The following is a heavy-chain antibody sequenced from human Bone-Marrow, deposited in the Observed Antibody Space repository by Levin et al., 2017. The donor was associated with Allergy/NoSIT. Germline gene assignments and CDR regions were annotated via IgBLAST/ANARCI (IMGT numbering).Heavy chain of an antibody. CDR1: GFIFDDYA. J-gene: IGHJ4*02. D-gene: IGHD3-22*01. Sequence: LSLTCAASGFIFDDYAMHWVRQPPGKGLEWVSGISWHSGSIAYADSVKGRWTISRDNAKNSLYLQMNSLRAEDTALYYCVKGLSANYYDTTPFDFWGQGTLVTVSS. CDR2: ISWHSGSI. V-gene: IGHV3-9*01. CDR3: VKGLSANYYDTTPFDF.